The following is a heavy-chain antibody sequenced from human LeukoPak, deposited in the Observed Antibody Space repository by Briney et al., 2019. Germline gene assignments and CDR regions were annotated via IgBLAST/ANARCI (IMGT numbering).Heavy chain of an antibody. Sequence: SVKVSCKASGGIFSSYAISWVRQAPGQGLEWMGRIIPILGIANYAQKFQGRVTITADKSTSTAYMDLSSLGSEDTAVYYCARDLPPYYFDYWGQGTLVTVSS. CDR1: GGIFSSYA. J-gene: IGHJ4*02. CDR2: IIPILGIA. V-gene: IGHV1-69*04. CDR3: ARDLPPYYFDY.